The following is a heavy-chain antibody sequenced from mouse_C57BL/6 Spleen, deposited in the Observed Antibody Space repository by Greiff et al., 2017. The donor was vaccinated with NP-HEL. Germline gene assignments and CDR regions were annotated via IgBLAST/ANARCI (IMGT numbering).Heavy chain of an antibody. CDR2: IYPGDGDT. CDR1: GYAFSSYW. D-gene: IGHD1-1*01. CDR3: ARWGDYYGRNFDY. Sequence: VQLQQSGAELVKPGASVKISCKASGYAFSSYWMNWVKQRPGKGLEWIGQIYPGDGDTNYNGKFKGKATLTADKSSSTAYMQLSSLTSEDSAVYFCARWGDYYGRNFDYWGQGTTLTVSS. V-gene: IGHV1-80*01. J-gene: IGHJ2*01.